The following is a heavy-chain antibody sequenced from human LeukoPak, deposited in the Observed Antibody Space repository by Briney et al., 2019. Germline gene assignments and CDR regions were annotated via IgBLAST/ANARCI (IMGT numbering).Heavy chain of an antibody. J-gene: IGHJ4*02. V-gene: IGHV4-4*07. CDR3: AAERGGYSYGSLDY. Sequence: PETLSLTCTVSGGSISSYYWSWIRQPAGKGLEWIGRIYTSGSTNYNPSLKSRVTMSVDTSKNQFSLKLSSVTAADTAVYYCAAERGGYSYGSLDYWGQGTLVTVSS. D-gene: IGHD5-18*01. CDR1: GGSISSYY. CDR2: IYTSGST.